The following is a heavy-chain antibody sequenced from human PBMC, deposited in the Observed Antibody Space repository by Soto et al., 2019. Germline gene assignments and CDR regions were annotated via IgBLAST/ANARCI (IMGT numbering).Heavy chain of an antibody. CDR1: GGSISSYY. D-gene: IGHD5-18*01. Sequence: SETLSLTCTVSGGSISSYYWSWLRQPPGKGLEWIGYIYYSERTNYNPSHKNRENKSEETSKKQFSLKQRSVTAADTAVYYCARGRIQLWYPFDYWGQGTLVTVS. CDR2: IYYSERT. V-gene: IGHV4-59*01. J-gene: IGHJ4*02. CDR3: ARGRIQLWYPFDY.